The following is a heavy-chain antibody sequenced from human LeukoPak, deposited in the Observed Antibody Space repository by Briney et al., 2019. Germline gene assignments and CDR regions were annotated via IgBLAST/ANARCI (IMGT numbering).Heavy chain of an antibody. CDR2: INPNSGGT. D-gene: IGHD6-13*01. CDR1: GYTFTGYY. V-gene: IGHV1-2*06. J-gene: IGHJ4*02. CDR3: ARWEIAAAGTGGFDY. Sequence: AXXKVSCKASGYTFTGYYMHWVRQAPGQGLEWMGRINPNSGGTNYAQKFQGRVTMTRDTSISTAYMELSRLRSDDTAVYYCARWEIAAAGTGGFDYWGQGTLVTVSS.